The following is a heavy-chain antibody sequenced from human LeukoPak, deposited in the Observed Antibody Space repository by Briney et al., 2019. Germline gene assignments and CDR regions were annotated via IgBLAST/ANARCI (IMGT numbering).Heavy chain of an antibody. V-gene: IGHV3-64D*06. D-gene: IGHD5-18*01. J-gene: IGHJ4*02. CDR3: VKAGRYSWGPQGSLVDVDY. CDR2: ISSNGGST. Sequence: AGGSLRLSCSASGFTFSSYAMHWVRQAPGKGLEYVSAISSNGGSTYYADSVKGRFTISRDNSKNTLYLQMSSLRAEDTAVYYCVKAGRYSWGPQGSLVDVDYWGQGTLVTVSS. CDR1: GFTFSSYA.